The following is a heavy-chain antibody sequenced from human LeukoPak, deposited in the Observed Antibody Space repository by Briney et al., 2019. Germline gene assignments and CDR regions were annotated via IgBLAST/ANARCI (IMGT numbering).Heavy chain of an antibody. J-gene: IGHJ4*02. D-gene: IGHD3-9*01. CDR2: ISYTGST. V-gene: IGHV4-31*11. CDR3: ARLKHYFVSAGGLDY. CDR1: GGSVSSSDYY. Sequence: PSETLSLTCAVSGGSVSSSDYYWSWIRQHPGKGLEWIGYISYTGSTYYNPSLKSRITISVDTSKSQFSLKLSSVTAADTAMYYCARLKHYFVSAGGLDYGGRGTRVTVSS.